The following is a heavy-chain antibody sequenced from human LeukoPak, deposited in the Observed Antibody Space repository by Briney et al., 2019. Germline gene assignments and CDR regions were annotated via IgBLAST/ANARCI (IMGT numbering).Heavy chain of an antibody. CDR3: AKGRLGFWRGLTQPAFDY. CDR2: ISSSSNYI. D-gene: IGHD3-3*01. CDR1: GFSFSSYS. Sequence: PGGSLRLSCAASGFSFSSYSMKWVRQAPGKGLEWVSSISSSSNYIYYADSVKGRFTISRDNAKNSLYLQMNSLRAEDTAVYYCAKGRLGFWRGLTQPAFDYWGQGTLVTVSS. V-gene: IGHV3-21*04. J-gene: IGHJ4*02.